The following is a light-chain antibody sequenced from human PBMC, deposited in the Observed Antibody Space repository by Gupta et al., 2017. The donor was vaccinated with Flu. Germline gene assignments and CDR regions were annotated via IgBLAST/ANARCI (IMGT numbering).Light chain of an antibody. Sequence: QSVVTPPPSASATPGQRVTIFCSASSSNIGSYTVNWYQQLPGTTPKLLIYDNNQRPAGVPDRFSGSKSGTSASLAIGGLQSEDEAAYYCAAWDDSLSGVVFGGGTKLTVL. CDR1: SSNIGSYT. J-gene: IGLJ2*01. CDR2: DNN. V-gene: IGLV1-44*01. CDR3: AAWDDSLSGVV.